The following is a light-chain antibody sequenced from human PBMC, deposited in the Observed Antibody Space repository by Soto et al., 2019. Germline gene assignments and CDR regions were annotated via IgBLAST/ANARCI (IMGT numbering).Light chain of an antibody. CDR1: NNL. CDR2: EGT. Sequence: QSVLTQPASVSGSPGQSITISCTGTNNLVSWYQQHPGKAPTVVVYEGTNRPSGVSNRFSGSNSVGTASLTISGLQAKDEASDFCCAYVGARSYVFGPGTKVTVL. CDR3: CAYVGARSYV. V-gene: IGLV2-23*01. J-gene: IGLJ1*01.